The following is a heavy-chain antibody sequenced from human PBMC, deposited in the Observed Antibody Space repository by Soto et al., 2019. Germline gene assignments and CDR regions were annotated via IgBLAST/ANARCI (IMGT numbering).Heavy chain of an antibody. Sequence: PGGSLRLSCAASGFTFTTYGMHWVRQAPGKGLEWVGRSRDKPQGYSTAYAASVKGRFTTSRDESKNSAYLQMNSLKTEDTAVYYCVRATYFSDSSGHTRRLDYCAQGSLVIGSS. CDR3: VRATYFSDSSGHTRRLDY. CDR2: SRDKPQGYST. D-gene: IGHD3-22*01. V-gene: IGHV3-72*01. CDR1: GFTFTTYG. J-gene: IGHJ4*02.